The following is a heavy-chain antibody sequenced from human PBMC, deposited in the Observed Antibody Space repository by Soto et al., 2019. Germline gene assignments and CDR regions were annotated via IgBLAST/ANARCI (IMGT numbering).Heavy chain of an antibody. V-gene: IGHV5-51*01. CDR3: ARQSRASKSGTAAAGPLN. Sequence: TGESLKISCKGSGYSFTSYWIGWVRQMPGKGLEWMGIIYPGDSDTRYSPSFQGQVTISADKSISTAYLQWSSLKASDTAMYYCARQSRASKSGTAAAGPLNWGQGTLVTVSS. D-gene: IGHD6-13*01. CDR2: IYPGDSDT. J-gene: IGHJ4*02. CDR1: GYSFTSYW.